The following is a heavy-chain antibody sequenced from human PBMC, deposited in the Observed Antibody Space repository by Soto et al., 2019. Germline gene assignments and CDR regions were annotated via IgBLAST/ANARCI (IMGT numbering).Heavy chain of an antibody. CDR3: ARDVGYGLIDY. V-gene: IGHV1-18*01. Sequence: ASVKVSCKASGYTFTNFGISWVRQAPGQGLEWMGWISAYNGNTNYAQKLQGRVTMTTDTSTSTAYMELRSLRSDGTAVYYCARDVGYGLIDYWGQGTLVTVSS. CDR2: ISAYNGNT. CDR1: GYTFTNFG. D-gene: IGHD5-18*01. J-gene: IGHJ4*02.